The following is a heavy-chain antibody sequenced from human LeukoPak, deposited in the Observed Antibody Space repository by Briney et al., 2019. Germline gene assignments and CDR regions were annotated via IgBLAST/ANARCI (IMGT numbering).Heavy chain of an antibody. CDR3: ARAQYCSGGSCYFDY. CDR2: INWNGGST. J-gene: IGHJ4*02. CDR1: GFPFDDYG. Sequence: GGSLRLSCAASGFPFDDYGMSWVRQAPGKGLEWVSGINWNGGSTGYADSVKGRFTISRDNAKNSLYLQMNSLRAEDTALYYCARAQYCSGGSCYFDYWGQGTLVTVSS. D-gene: IGHD2-15*01. V-gene: IGHV3-20*04.